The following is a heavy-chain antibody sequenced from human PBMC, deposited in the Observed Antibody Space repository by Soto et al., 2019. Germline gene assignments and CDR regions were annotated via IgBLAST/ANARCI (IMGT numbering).Heavy chain of an antibody. CDR1: GDFSNSSHW. CDR2: ISHSGST. Sequence: SETRSVTCAVSGDFSNSSHWCDWLRHHQGKGLEWIGQISHSGSTNYNPSLTSRVTISVDKSKNHFSLKLTSVTAADTAVYYCASLKLWSGPWTHTRLDYWGQGPLVT. V-gene: IGHV4-4*02. D-gene: IGHD3-3*01. CDR3: ASLKLWSGPWTHTRLDY. J-gene: IGHJ4*02.